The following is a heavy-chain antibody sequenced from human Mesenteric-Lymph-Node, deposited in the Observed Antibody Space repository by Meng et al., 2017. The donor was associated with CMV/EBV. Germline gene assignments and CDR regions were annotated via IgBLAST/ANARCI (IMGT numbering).Heavy chain of an antibody. CDR3: ARDPYGDTIFDY. CDR2: ISTSGTYI. Sequence: GESLKISCAASGFTFSSYGMHWVRQAPGKGLEWVSSISTSGTYIYYADSVKGRFTISRDNAKNSLYLQMNSLRAEDTAVYYCARDPYGDTIFDYWGQGTLVTVSS. D-gene: IGHD4-17*01. V-gene: IGHV3-21*01. J-gene: IGHJ4*02. CDR1: GFTFSSYG.